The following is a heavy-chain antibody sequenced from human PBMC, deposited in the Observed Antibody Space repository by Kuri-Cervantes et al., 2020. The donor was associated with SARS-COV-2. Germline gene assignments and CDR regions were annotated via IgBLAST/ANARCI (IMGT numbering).Heavy chain of an antibody. CDR3: ARRSAGCVLLCETGSGVNFDY. D-gene: IGHD2-15*01. J-gene: IGHJ4*02. CDR1: GGSFSGYY. CDR2: INPSGST. V-gene: IGHV4-34*01. Sequence: SETLSLTCAVYGGSFSGYYWSWIRQPPGKGPEWIGEINPSGSTNYNPSLKSRVTMSVDTSKNQFSLKLSSVTAADPAVYYCARRSAGCVLLCETGSGVNFDYWGQGTLVTVSS.